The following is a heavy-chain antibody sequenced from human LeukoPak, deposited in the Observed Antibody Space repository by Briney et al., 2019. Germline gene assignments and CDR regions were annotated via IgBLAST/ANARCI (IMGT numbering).Heavy chain of an antibody. J-gene: IGHJ4*02. CDR3: AGIFTGVPTDY. CDR2: ISSSSTYI. CDR1: GFTFNYYS. V-gene: IGHV3-21*06. Sequence: GGSLRLSCAASGFTFNYYSMNWVRQARGKGLEWVSSISSSSTYIYYADSVQGRFTISRDNAKNELYLQMTSLRVEDTAVYYCAGIFTGVPTDYWGQGTVVTVSS. D-gene: IGHD2-8*01.